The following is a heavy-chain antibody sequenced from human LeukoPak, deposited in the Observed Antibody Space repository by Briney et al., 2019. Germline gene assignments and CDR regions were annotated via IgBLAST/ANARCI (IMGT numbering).Heavy chain of an antibody. D-gene: IGHD5-18*01. CDR3: ARQTAVATAMVTSMDY. Sequence: RKMSCKGTEYSFTSYWIGWVRQMPGKGLEGMGIIYPGDSDTRYGPSFQGQVTISADTSISPAYLQWSSLKASDTAMYYCARQTAVATAMVTSMDYWGQGTLVTVSS. CDR2: IYPGDSDT. V-gene: IGHV5-51*01. CDR1: EYSFTSYW. J-gene: IGHJ4*02.